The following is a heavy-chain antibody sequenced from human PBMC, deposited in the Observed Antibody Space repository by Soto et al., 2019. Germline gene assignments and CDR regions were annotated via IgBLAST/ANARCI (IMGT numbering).Heavy chain of an antibody. Sequence: GGSLRLSCAASGFTFSSYAMSWVRQAPGKGLEWVSAISGSGGSTYYADSVKGRFTISRDNSKNTLYLQMNSLRAEDTAVYYCAKWVVVVPAARYGMDVWGQGTTVTVSS. D-gene: IGHD2-2*01. CDR3: AKWVVVVPAARYGMDV. J-gene: IGHJ6*02. CDR2: ISGSGGST. CDR1: GFTFSSYA. V-gene: IGHV3-23*01.